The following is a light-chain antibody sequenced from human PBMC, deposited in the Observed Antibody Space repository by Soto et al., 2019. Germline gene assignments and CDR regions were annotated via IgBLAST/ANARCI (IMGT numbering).Light chain of an antibody. V-gene: IGLV2-14*01. Sequence: QSALTQPASVSGSPGQSITISCTGPSGDIGVYNYVSWYQQHPGKAPKLMIFDVFNRPPGVSTLFAGSKSGNTASLTSSGLYDEDEGHYICSTYTDSSSWVFGGGTKVTVL. CDR1: SGDIGVYNY. CDR3: STYTDSSSWV. J-gene: IGLJ3*02. CDR2: DVF.